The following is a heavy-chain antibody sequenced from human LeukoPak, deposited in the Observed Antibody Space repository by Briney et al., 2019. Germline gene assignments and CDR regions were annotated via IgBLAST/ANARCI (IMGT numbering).Heavy chain of an antibody. V-gene: IGHV3-73*01. D-gene: IGHD3-22*01. CDR1: GFTFSGSA. Sequence: GGSLRLSCAASGFTFSGSAMHWVRQASGKGLEWVGRIRSKANSYATAYAASVKGRFTISRDDSKNTAYLQMNSLKTEDTAVYYCTSVSSGYPGRSIDYWGQGTLVTVSS. CDR3: TSVSSGYPGRSIDY. J-gene: IGHJ4*02. CDR2: IRSKANSYAT.